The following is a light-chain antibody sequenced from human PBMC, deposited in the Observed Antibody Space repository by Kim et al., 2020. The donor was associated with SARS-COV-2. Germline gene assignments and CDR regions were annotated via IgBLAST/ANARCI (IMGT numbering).Light chain of an antibody. V-gene: IGLV2-14*01. CDR3: CSYTSSDTLV. J-gene: IGLJ3*02. CDR2: DVS. CDR1: SSDVGGYNY. Sequence: QSALTQPASVSGSPGQSITISCTGTSSDVGGYNYVSWYQQHPDKAPKFIIYDVSKRPSGVSNRFSGSKSGNTASLTISGLQAEDEADYYCCSYTSSDTLVFGGGTQLTVL.